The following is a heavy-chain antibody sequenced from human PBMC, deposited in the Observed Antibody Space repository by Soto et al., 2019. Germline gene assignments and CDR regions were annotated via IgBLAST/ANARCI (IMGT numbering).Heavy chain of an antibody. D-gene: IGHD3-10*01. V-gene: IGHV1-69*02. CDR1: GDTFTFYS. CDR3: ASSYGSGYRAFDY. CDR2: INPILSMS. Sequence: QVQLVQSGAEVKKPGSSVRVSCKASGDTFTFYSINWVRQAPGLGLEWMGRINPILSMSNYAQRFQGRVTMTADKSTGTAYMGLGRLRSEDTAMYYCASSYGSGYRAFDYWGQGALVTVSS. J-gene: IGHJ4*02.